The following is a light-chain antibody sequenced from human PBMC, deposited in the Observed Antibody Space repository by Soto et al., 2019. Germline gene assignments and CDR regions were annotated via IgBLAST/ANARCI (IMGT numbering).Light chain of an antibody. CDR3: QQHGNLPS. J-gene: IGKJ3*01. Sequence: DIQMTQSPSSLSASVGDRVTITCQASQDISNYLNWYQQKSGKPPKLLIYDASNLKAGVPSRFSGSGSGTDFTLTISSLQPEHVATYYCQQHGNLPSFSPGTKVHFK. CDR1: QDISNY. V-gene: IGKV1-33*01. CDR2: DAS.